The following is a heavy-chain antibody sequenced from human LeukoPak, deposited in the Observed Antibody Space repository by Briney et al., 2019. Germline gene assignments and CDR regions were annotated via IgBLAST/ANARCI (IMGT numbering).Heavy chain of an antibody. CDR1: GYTFTSYD. D-gene: IGHD3-22*01. Sequence: ASVKVSCTASGYTFTSYDINWVRQATGQGLEWMGWMNPNSGNTGYAQKFQGRVTMTRNTSISTAYMELSSLRSEDTAVYYCARQRITMSRRWFDPWGQGTLVTVSS. J-gene: IGHJ5*02. V-gene: IGHV1-8*01. CDR3: ARQRITMSRRWFDP. CDR2: MNPNSGNT.